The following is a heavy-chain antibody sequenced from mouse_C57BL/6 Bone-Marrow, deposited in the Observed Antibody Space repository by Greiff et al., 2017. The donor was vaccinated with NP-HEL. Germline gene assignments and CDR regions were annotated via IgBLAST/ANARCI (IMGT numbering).Heavy chain of an antibody. CDR3: ARGLLWLRRRDYYAMDY. J-gene: IGHJ4*01. D-gene: IGHD2-2*01. Sequence: QVQLQQPGAELVKPGASVKLSCKASGYTFTSYWMHWVKQRPGQGLEWIGMIHPNSGSTHYNEKFKSKATLTVDKSSSTAYMQLSSLTSEDSAVYYCARGLLWLRRRDYYAMDYWGQGTSVTVSS. CDR1: GYTFTSYW. CDR2: IHPNSGST. V-gene: IGHV1-64*01.